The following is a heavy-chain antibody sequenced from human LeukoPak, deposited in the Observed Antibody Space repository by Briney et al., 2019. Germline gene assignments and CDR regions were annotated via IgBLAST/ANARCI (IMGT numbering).Heavy chain of an antibody. CDR2: FRSNGGRT. D-gene: IGHD4-17*01. Sequence: PGGSLRLSCSASGFTFSSYAMHWVRRATGKGLEYVSPFRSNGGRTYYAESVKGRFTISRDNSKNTLYLQMSSLRAEDTAVYYCVKGGYDYGDPPIDPWGQGTLVTVSS. J-gene: IGHJ5*02. CDR1: GFTFSSYA. V-gene: IGHV3-64D*06. CDR3: VKGGYDYGDPPIDP.